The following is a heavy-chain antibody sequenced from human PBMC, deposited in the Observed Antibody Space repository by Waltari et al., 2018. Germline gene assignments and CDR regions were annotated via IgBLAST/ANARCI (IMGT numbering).Heavy chain of an antibody. Sequence: EVQLLESGGGLVQPGGSLRLSCAASGFNFINYAMSWVRQAPGKGLEWVSGMSGGGGTTYYADSVKGRFTISRDNFENTVSLQMDSLRAEDTAVYYCAKDAGDGRAYFFDYWGQGTLATVSS. CDR2: MSGGGGTT. CDR3: AKDAGDGRAYFFDY. J-gene: IGHJ4*02. D-gene: IGHD3-10*01. V-gene: IGHV3-23*01. CDR1: GFNFINYA.